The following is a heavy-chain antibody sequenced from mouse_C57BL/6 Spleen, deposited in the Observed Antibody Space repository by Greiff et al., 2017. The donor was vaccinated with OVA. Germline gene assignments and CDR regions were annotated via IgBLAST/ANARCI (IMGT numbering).Heavy chain of an antibody. CDR3: ARFDYDGVWFAY. D-gene: IGHD2-4*01. CDR2: IYPGSGST. CDR1: GYTFTSYW. Sequence: VQLQQPGAELVKPGASVKMSCKASGYTFTSYWITWVKQRPGQGLEWIGDIYPGSGSTNYNEKFKSKATLTVDTSSSTAYMQLSSLTSEDSAVYYCARFDYDGVWFAYWGQGTLVTVSA. J-gene: IGHJ3*01. V-gene: IGHV1-55*01.